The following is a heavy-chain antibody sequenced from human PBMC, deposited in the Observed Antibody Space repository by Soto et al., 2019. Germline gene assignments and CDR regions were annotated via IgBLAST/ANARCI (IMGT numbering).Heavy chain of an antibody. CDR2: IYNSGKH. Sequence: QRQLQGSAQGLVRPSQTLSLPCTSPGASITRVGSSGGGIRQPPARGLEGIGYIYNSGKHYYNPSLKSRVTMSVDTSKNQFSLKLSYVTAADTAVYYCAREPDVWGQGTTVTVSS. J-gene: IGHJ6*02. CDR1: GASITRVGSS. V-gene: IGHV4-31*03. CDR3: AREPDV.